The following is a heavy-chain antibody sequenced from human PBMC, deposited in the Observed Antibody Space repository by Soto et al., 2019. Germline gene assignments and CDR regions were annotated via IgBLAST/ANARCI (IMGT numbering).Heavy chain of an antibody. CDR3: ARATSFAYCGGDCYSSYYYYYGMDV. CDR2: INSDGSST. D-gene: IGHD2-21*02. V-gene: IGHV3-74*01. CDR1: GFSISNFW. J-gene: IGHJ6*02. Sequence: TGGSLRLSCVASGFSISNFWMHWVRQAPGKGLVWVSRINSDGSSTSYADSVKGRFTISRDNAKNTLYLQMNSLRAEDTAVYYCARATSFAYCGGDCYSSYYYYYGMDVWGQGTTVTVSS.